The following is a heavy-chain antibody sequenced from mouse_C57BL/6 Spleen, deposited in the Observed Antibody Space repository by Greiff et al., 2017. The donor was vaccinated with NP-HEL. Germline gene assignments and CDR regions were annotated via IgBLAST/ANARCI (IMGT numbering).Heavy chain of an antibody. D-gene: IGHD1-1*01. CDR1: GYTFTDYN. CDR2: INPNNGGT. Sequence: EVQLQQSGPELVKPGASVKIPCKASGYTFTDYNMDWVKQSHGQSLEWIGDINPNNGGTIYNQKFKGKATLTVDKSSSTAYMELRSLTSEDTAVYYWARGYYGSSYGLAWFAYWGQGTLVTVSA. CDR3: ARGYYGSSYGLAWFAY. J-gene: IGHJ3*01. V-gene: IGHV1-18*01.